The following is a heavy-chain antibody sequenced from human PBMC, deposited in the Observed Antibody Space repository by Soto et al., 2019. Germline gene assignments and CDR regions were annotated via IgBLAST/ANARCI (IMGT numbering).Heavy chain of an antibody. CDR3: TRGPFGCSGFFDY. D-gene: IGHD2-15*01. V-gene: IGHV3-49*04. CDR1: GFTFGDYA. J-gene: IGHJ4*02. Sequence: GGSLRLSCTASGFTFGDYAMSWVRQAPGKGLEWVGFIRSKAYGGTTEYAASVKGRFTISRDDSKSIAYLQMNSLKTEDTALYYCTRGPFGCSGFFDYWGQGPLVTVSS. CDR2: IRSKAYGGTT.